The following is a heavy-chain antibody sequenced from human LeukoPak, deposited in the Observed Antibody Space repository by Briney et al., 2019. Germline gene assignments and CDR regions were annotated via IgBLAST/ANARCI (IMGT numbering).Heavy chain of an antibody. Sequence: SETLSLTCTVSGGSISSSSYYWAGIRQPPGKGLEYIGSYSGSTYYNPSLKSRVTISVDTSKKQFSLKLSSVTAADTAVYYCARSSYGAGSKPYWVDYWGQGTLVTVSS. CDR1: GGSISSSSYY. CDR2: YSGST. D-gene: IGHD3-10*01. J-gene: IGHJ4*02. V-gene: IGHV4-39*01. CDR3: ARSSYGAGSKPYWVDY.